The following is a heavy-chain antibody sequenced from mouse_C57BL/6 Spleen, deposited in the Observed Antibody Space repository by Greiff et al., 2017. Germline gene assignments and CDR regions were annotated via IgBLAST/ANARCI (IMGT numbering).Heavy chain of an antibody. CDR3: ARITTVVARYFDV. Sequence: VQLQQPGAELVKPGASVKLSCKASGYTFTSYWMQWVKQRPGQGLEWIGEIDPSGSYTNYNQKFKGKATLTVDTSSSTAYMQLSSLASEVSAVXYGARITTVVARYFDVWGTGTTVTVSS. CDR2: IDPSGSYT. D-gene: IGHD1-1*01. J-gene: IGHJ1*03. V-gene: IGHV1-50*01. CDR1: GYTFTSYW.